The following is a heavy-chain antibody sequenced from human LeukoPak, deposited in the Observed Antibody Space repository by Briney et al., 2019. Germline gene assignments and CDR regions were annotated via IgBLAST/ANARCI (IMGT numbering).Heavy chain of an antibody. Sequence: SETLSLTCSVSGDSISSYFWSWIRQSPQKGLEWIGYVSDSGTTNYNPSFKGRVTITVEKSKNQFSLKVTSVTAADTAVYYCARQQEGGYNYGNLHYYYYMDVWGKGTTVTVSS. CDR1: GDSISSYF. CDR2: VSDSGTT. V-gene: IGHV4-59*08. CDR3: ARQQEGGYNYGNLHYYYYMDV. D-gene: IGHD3-22*01. J-gene: IGHJ6*03.